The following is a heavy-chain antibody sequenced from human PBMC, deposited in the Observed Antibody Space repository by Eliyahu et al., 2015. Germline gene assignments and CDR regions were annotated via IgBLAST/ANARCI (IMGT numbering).Heavy chain of an antibody. CDR2: ITTSTGNP. CDR3: ARDAAYIRFDN. D-gene: IGHD1-1*01. V-gene: IGHV7-4-1*02. Sequence: ASVKVSCKTSGYTFTGYSINWLRQAPGQGLEWMGWITTSTGNPTYAQGFTGRFVFSLDTSISTAYLQINGLEADDSAVYYCARDAAYIRFDNWGQGTLVTVSS. J-gene: IGHJ4*02. CDR1: GYTFTGYS.